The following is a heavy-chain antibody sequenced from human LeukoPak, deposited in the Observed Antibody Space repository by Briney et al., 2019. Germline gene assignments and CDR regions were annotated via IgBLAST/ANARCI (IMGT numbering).Heavy chain of an antibody. CDR2: ISGGGPVT. V-gene: IGHV3-23*01. D-gene: IGHD6-19*01. J-gene: IGHJ4*02. Sequence: PGGSLRLSCAASGFTFSSCAMSWVRQAPGKGLECVSAISGGGPVTYYTDSVKGRFTISRDNSKNTLYLEMNSLRAEDTAVYYCARRGSSGWYDYWGQGTLVTVSS. CDR3: ARRGSSGWYDY. CDR1: GFTFSSCA.